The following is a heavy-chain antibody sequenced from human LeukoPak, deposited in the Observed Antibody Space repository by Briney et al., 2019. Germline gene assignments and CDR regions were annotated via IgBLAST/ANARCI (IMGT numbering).Heavy chain of an antibody. D-gene: IGHD3-22*01. CDR3: ARQTYYYDSSGPHWFDP. J-gene: IGHJ5*02. CDR1: GGSISSGGYY. CDR2: IYYSGST. Sequence: SETLSLTCTVSGGSISSGGYYWSWIRQHPGKGLEWIGYIYYSGSTYYNPSLKSRATISVDTSKNQFSLKLSSVTAADTAVYYCARQTYYYDSSGPHWFDPWGQGTLVTVSS. V-gene: IGHV4-31*03.